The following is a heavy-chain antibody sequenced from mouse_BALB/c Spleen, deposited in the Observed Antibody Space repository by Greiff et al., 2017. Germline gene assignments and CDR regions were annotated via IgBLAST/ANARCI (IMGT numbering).Heavy chain of an antibody. J-gene: IGHJ3*01. D-gene: IGHD2-3*01. Sequence: DVMLVESGGGLVKPGGSLKLSCAASGFTFSSYAMSWVRQTPEKRLEWVASISSGGSTYYPDSVKGRFTISRDNARNILYLQMSSLRSEDTAMYYCARGRDDGYYTWFAYWGQGTLVTVSA. CDR2: ISSGGST. V-gene: IGHV5-6-5*01. CDR1: GFTFSSYA. CDR3: ARGRDDGYYTWFAY.